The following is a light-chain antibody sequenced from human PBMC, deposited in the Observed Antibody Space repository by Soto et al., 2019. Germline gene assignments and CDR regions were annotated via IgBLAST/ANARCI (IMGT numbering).Light chain of an antibody. CDR2: SDN. CDR1: RSNIGTNI. CDR3: AAWDDGLNGVV. V-gene: IGLV1-44*01. J-gene: IGLJ2*01. Sequence: QSVLTQPTSASATPGQRVTISCSGSRSNIGTNIVNWYQQFPGTAPKLLIYSDNGRPSGVPDRFSGSRSGTSASLAISGLQSEDEADYYCAAWDDGLNGVVFGGGTKLTVL.